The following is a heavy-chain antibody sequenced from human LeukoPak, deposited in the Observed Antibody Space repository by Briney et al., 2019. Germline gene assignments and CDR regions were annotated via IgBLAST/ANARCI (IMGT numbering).Heavy chain of an antibody. Sequence: ASVKVSCKASGYTFTSYAMHWVRQAPGQRLEWMGWINAGNGNTKYSQKFQGRVTITRDTSASTAYMELSSLRSEDTAVYYCAREEGLLWFGGREGSLDPWGQGTLDTVSS. CDR2: INAGNGNT. CDR1: GYTFTSYA. D-gene: IGHD3-10*01. CDR3: AREEGLLWFGGREGSLDP. V-gene: IGHV1-3*01. J-gene: IGHJ5*02.